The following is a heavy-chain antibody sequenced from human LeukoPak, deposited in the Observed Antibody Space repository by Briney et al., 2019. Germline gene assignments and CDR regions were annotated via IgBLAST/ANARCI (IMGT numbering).Heavy chain of an antibody. D-gene: IGHD3-10*01. V-gene: IGHV3-9*01. CDR1: GFTFDDYA. Sequence: PGGSLRLSCAASGFTFDDYAMHWVRQAPGKGLEWVSGISWNSGSIGYADSVKGRFTISRDNAKNSLYLQMNSLRAEDTAVYYCARGRYYYGNWGQGTLVTVSS. J-gene: IGHJ4*02. CDR2: ISWNSGSI. CDR3: ARGRYYYGN.